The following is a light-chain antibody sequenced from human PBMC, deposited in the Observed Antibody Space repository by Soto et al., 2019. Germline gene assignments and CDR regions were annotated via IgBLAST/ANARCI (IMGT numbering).Light chain of an antibody. CDR1: QSVSSN. Sequence: EIVLTQSPATLSVSPGERSTLSFRASQSVSSNLAWYQQKPGQAPRLLIYGASTRATGIPARFSGSGSGTEFTLTISSLQSEDFAVYYCQQYNNWPLKTFGQGTKVDIK. CDR3: QQYNNWPLKT. CDR2: GAS. J-gene: IGKJ1*01. V-gene: IGKV3D-15*01.